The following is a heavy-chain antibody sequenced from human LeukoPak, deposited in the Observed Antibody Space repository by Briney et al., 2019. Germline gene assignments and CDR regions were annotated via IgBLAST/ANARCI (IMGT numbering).Heavy chain of an antibody. D-gene: IGHD2-21*02. J-gene: IGHJ4*02. Sequence: GESLKISCKGSGYSCTSYWIGWVRQMPGKGLEWMGIIYPGDSDTRYSPSFQGQVTISADKSISTAYLQWSSLKASDTAMYYCARSYCGGDCSLYYFDYWGQGTLVTVSS. CDR1: GYSCTSYW. CDR3: ARSYCGGDCSLYYFDY. V-gene: IGHV5-51*01. CDR2: IYPGDSDT.